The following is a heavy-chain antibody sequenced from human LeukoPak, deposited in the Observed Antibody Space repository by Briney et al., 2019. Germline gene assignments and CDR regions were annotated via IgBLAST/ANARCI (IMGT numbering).Heavy chain of an antibody. CDR3: DGPS. Sequence: GGSLRHSCVASGFTFSSYAMSSVRPALGKGLEWVSAISGTGGSTYYADSVKGRFTSSRDNSKNTLYLQMTSLRAKDTAVYYCDGPSWGQGTLVTVSS. CDR1: GFTFSSYA. J-gene: IGHJ5*02. V-gene: IGHV3-23*01. CDR2: ISGTGGST.